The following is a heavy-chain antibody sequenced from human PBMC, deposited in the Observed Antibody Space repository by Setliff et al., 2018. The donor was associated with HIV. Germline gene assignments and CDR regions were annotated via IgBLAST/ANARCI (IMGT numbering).Heavy chain of an antibody. CDR2: ISWNSGSI. CDR1: GFTFRSYW. D-gene: IGHD6-19*01. CDR3: AKDNGGGWGAFDI. Sequence: GGSLRLSCAASGFTFRSYWMHWVRQAPGKGLEWVSGISWNSGSIGYADSVKGRFTISRDNAKNSLYLQMNSLRAEDMALYYCAKDNGGGWGAFDIWGQGTMVTVSS. J-gene: IGHJ3*02. V-gene: IGHV3-9*03.